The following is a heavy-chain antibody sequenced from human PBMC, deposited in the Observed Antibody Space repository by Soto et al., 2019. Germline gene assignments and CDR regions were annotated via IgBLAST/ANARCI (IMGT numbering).Heavy chain of an antibody. CDR1: GGSISSYY. CDR3: ARDIRMITFGGVIVRGYWFDP. J-gene: IGHJ5*02. V-gene: IGHV4-59*01. CDR2: IYYSGST. Sequence: ETLSLTCTVSGGSISSYYWSWIRQPPGKGLEWIGYIYYSGSTNYNPSLKSRVTISVDTSKNQFSLKLSSVTAADTAVYYCARDIRMITFGGVIVRGYWFDPWGQGTLVTVS. D-gene: IGHD3-16*02.